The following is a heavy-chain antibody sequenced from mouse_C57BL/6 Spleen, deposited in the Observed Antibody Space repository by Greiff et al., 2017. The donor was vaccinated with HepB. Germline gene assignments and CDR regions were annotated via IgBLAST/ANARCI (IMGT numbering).Heavy chain of an antibody. J-gene: IGHJ1*03. CDR2: ISYDGSN. Sequence: VQLKQSGPGLVKPSQSLSLTCSVTGYSITSGYYWNWIRQFPGNKLEWMGYISYDGSNNYNPSLKNRISITRDTSKNQFFLKLNSVTTEDTATYYCARDPGSNYPWYFDVWGTGTTVTVSS. V-gene: IGHV3-6*01. CDR1: GYSITSGYY. CDR3: ARDPGSNYPWYFDV. D-gene: IGHD2-5*01.